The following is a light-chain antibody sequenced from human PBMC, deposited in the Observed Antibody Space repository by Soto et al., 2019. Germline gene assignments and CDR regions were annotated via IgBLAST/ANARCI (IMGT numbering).Light chain of an antibody. V-gene: IGLV2-8*01. Sequence: QPALTQPPSASGSPGQSVTISCTGTSSDVGAYTYVSWYQQHPGKAPKLMIYGVTERPSGVPDRFSGSKSGNTASLTVSGLQTEDEAYYYCSSYAGSNNYVFGTGTKVTVL. CDR3: SSYAGSNNYV. J-gene: IGLJ1*01. CDR1: SSDVGAYTY. CDR2: GVT.